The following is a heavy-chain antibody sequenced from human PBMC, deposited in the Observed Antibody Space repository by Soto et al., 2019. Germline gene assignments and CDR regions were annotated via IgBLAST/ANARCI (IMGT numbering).Heavy chain of an antibody. CDR3: AREVIAVVNTIRWFDP. V-gene: IGHV3-74*01. J-gene: IGHJ5*02. Sequence: EVQLVESGGGLVQPGGSLRLSCAASGFTFSRHWMHWVRQAPGKGPVWVSRIDGDGSSADYADSVKGRFTIARDNAKNTLYLQMNSLRAEDTAVYYCAREVIAVVNTIRWFDPWGQGTLVTVSS. CDR2: IDGDGSSA. D-gene: IGHD6-19*01. CDR1: GFTFSRHW.